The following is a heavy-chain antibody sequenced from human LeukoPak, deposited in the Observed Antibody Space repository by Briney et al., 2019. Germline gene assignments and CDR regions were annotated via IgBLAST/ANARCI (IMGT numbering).Heavy chain of an antibody. V-gene: IGHV3-48*03. J-gene: IGHJ4*02. Sequence: GGSLRLSCAASGFTFNSFEMNWVRQAPGKGLEWVSYISTSGVTIYYADSVKGRFTISRDNAKNSLYLQMNSLRAEDTAVYYCARDKGVRGVIQGLDYWGQGTLVTVSS. CDR1: GFTFNSFE. CDR3: ARDKGVRGVIQGLDY. CDR2: ISTSGVTI. D-gene: IGHD3-10*01.